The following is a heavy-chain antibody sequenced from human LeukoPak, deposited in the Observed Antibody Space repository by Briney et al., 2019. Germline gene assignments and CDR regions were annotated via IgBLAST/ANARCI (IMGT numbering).Heavy chain of an antibody. CDR1: GGSISSYY. CDR2: IYTSGST. J-gene: IGHJ4*02. V-gene: IGHV4-4*07. D-gene: IGHD3-22*01. CDR3: AREELGFYYDSSGYWKF. Sequence: SETLSLTCTVSGGSISSYYWSWIRQPAGKGLEWIGRIYTSGSTNYNPSLKSRVTISVDTSKHQFSLKLSSVTAADTAVYYCAREELGFYYDSSGYWKFWGQGTLVTVSS.